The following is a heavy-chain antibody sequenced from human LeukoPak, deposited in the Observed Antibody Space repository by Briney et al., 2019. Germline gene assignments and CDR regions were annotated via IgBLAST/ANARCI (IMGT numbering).Heavy chain of an antibody. CDR2: ITYDGSNK. CDR3: AKGVGATRIFYY. D-gene: IGHD1-26*01. J-gene: IGHJ4*02. CDR1: GFTFSIYG. Sequence: GRSLILSCVASGFTFSIYGMHGVRQAPGEGPEWVAFITYDGSNKYYADFVKGRFTISRDNSKNTLYLQMNSLRAEDTAMYYCAKGVGATRIFYYWGQGTLVTVSS. V-gene: IGHV3-30*18.